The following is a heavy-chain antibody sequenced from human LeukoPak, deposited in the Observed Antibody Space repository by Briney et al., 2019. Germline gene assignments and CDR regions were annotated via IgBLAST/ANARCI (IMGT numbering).Heavy chain of an antibody. CDR3: ARDGSGSYLGDAFGI. J-gene: IGHJ3*02. D-gene: IGHD1-26*01. V-gene: IGHV3-7*01. CDR2: IKQDGSEK. Sequence: GGSLRLSRAASGFTFSSYWMSWVRQAPGKGLEWVANIKQDGSEKYYVDSVKGRFTISRDNAKNSLYLQMNSLRAEDTAVYYCARDGSGSYLGDAFGIWGQGTMVTVSS. CDR1: GFTFSSYW.